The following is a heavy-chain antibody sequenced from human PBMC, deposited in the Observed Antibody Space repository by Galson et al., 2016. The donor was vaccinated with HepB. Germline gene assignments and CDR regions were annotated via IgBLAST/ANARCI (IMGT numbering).Heavy chain of an antibody. J-gene: IGHJ3*01. CDR3: VAYSDPFDL. V-gene: IGHV3-53*01. Sequence: SLRLSCAASGFTVSGKYMSWARQAPGKGLEWVAVIFSVDATYYRDSVKGRFTISRDNSKNTLYLQMNNLRAEDTAVYYCVAYSDPFDLWGQGTMVTVSS. CDR2: IFSVDAT. CDR1: GFTVSGKY. D-gene: IGHD3-16*01.